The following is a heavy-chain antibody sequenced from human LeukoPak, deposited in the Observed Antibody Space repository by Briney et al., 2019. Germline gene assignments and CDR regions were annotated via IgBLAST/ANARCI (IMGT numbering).Heavy chain of an antibody. D-gene: IGHD3-22*01. Sequence: ASVKVSCKASGYTFTSYGISWVRQAPGQGLEWMGWISAYNGNTNYAQKLQGRVTMTTDTSTSTAYMELRSLRSDDTAVYYCARERDYYDSNGYYHSFDYWGQGTLVTVSS. J-gene: IGHJ4*02. CDR2: ISAYNGNT. CDR1: GYTFTSYG. V-gene: IGHV1-18*01. CDR3: ARERDYYDSNGYYHSFDY.